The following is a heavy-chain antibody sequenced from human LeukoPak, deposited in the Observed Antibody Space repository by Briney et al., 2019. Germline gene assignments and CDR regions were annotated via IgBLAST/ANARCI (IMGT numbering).Heavy chain of an antibody. J-gene: IGHJ4*02. D-gene: IGHD6-19*01. CDR1: GYSFTSYW. CDR3: ARWEAVAGTRGVYYFDY. V-gene: IGHV5-51*01. CDR2: IYPGDSDT. Sequence: GESLKISCKGSGYSFTSYWIGWVRQMPGKGLEWMGIIYPGDSDTRYSPSFKGQVTISADKSITTAYLQWSSLKASDTAMYYCARWEAVAGTRGVYYFDYWGQGTLVTVSS.